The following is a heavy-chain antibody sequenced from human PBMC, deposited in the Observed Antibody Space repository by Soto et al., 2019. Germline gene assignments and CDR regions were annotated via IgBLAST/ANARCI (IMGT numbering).Heavy chain of an antibody. CDR1: GYTFSNYD. J-gene: IGHJ4*02. CDR2: VNPNNGDT. Sequence: QVQLVQSGAELKKPGASVKVSCKASGYTFSNYDMNWVRQATGQGPEWIGWVNPNNGDTGYAQKCXGXVTXTTDISTTTAYMELTSLRSEDTAISYCAKVSRKGSAIDFDYWGQGTLITVSS. D-gene: IGHD3-10*01. CDR3: AKVSRKGSAIDFDY. V-gene: IGHV1-8*01.